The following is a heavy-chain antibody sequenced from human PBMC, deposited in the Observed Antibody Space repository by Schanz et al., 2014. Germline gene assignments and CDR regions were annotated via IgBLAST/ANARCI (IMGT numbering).Heavy chain of an antibody. CDR2: INGDGSNT. CDR1: GFTFSPYW. D-gene: IGHD3-16*02. J-gene: IGHJ4*02. V-gene: IGHV3-74*01. Sequence: EVQLVESGGGLVQPGGSLRLSCGSSGFTFSPYWMHWVRQAPGKGLVWVSRINGDGSNTNYADSVKGRFTISRDNSKNTLYLQLGSLSAEDTAVYFCARDNRYYLFDYWGQGALVTVSS. CDR3: ARDNRYYLFDY.